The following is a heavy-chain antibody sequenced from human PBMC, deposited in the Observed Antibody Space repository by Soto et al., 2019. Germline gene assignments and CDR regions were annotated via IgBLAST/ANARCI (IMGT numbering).Heavy chain of an antibody. Sequence: GGSLRLSCAASGFTFDDYAMHWVRQAPGKGLEWVSGICWNSGSIGYAFSVKGRFTISRDNAKNSLYLQMNSLRADDTALYYCSKDHSYCSGGSCYPTYGMDVWGQGTTVTVSS. D-gene: IGHD2-15*01. CDR1: GFTFDDYA. V-gene: IGHV3-9*01. J-gene: IGHJ6*02. CDR3: SKDHSYCSGGSCYPTYGMDV. CDR2: ICWNSGSI.